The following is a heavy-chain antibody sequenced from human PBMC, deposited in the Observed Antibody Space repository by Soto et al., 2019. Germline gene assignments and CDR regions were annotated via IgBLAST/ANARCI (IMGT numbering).Heavy chain of an antibody. Sequence: SETLSLTCAVYGGSFSGYYWSWIRQPPGKGLEWIGEINHSGSTNYNPSLKSRVTISVDTSKNQFSLKLSSVTAADTAVYYCAQEEWDATVTRNYWGQGTLVT. D-gene: IGHD4-17*01. CDR3: AQEEWDATVTRNY. V-gene: IGHV4-34*01. CDR2: INHSGST. J-gene: IGHJ4*02. CDR1: GGSFSGYY.